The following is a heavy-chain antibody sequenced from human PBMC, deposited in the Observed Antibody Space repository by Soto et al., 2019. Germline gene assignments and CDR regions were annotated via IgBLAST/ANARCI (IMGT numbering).Heavy chain of an antibody. CDR2: ISTYNGNT. CDR3: ARGTYYDSSGYYY. V-gene: IGHV1-18*01. J-gene: IGHJ4*02. Sequence: ASVKVSCKASGYTFTSYAITWVRQAPGQGLECMGWISTYNGNTNYAQKLQGRVTMTTDTSTSTAYMELRSLRSDDTAVYYCARGTYYDSSGYYYWGQGTLVTVS. D-gene: IGHD3-22*01. CDR1: GYTFTSYA.